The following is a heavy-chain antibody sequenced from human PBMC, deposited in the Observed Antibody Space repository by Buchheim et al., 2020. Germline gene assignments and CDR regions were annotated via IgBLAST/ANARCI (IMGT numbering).Heavy chain of an antibody. Sequence: QVQLVQSGAEVKKPGSSVKVSCTSSGGTFSSYTISRVRQAPGQGLEWMGKIIPIFGVAKYAQRFRDRVTITADKSTSTAYMELSSLRSEDTAVYYCARDRNYYDSNGLPYWGQGTL. V-gene: IGHV1-69*08. J-gene: IGHJ4*02. D-gene: IGHD3-22*01. CDR1: GGTFSSYT. CDR3: ARDRNYYDSNGLPY. CDR2: IIPIFGVA.